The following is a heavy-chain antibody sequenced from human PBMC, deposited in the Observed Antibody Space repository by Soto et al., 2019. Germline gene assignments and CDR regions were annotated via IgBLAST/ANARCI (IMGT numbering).Heavy chain of an antibody. CDR3: VKGEVMIFVVVTFDR. CDR2: ITSYGGTT. Sequence: PGGSLRLSCSPSGFTFSNSALYWVRQAPGKGLEYVATITSYGGTTYYADSVKGRFTISRDNSKNILYLQMTSLRPEDTAVYYCVKGEVMIFVVVTFDRRGQVTLFTVCS. D-gene: IGHD3-3*01. CDR1: GFTFSNSA. J-gene: IGHJ1*01. V-gene: IGHV3-64D*06.